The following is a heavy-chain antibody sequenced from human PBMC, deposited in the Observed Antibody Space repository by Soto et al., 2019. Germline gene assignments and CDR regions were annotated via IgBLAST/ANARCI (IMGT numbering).Heavy chain of an antibody. Sequence: GSLSLSCAASGCTFSSFAMNWVRPAPGKGQEWVSRISDSGAGTYYADSVKGRFTISRDNSKNTLYLQMNSLRAEDTAVYYCAHDIVSCSTNFHTLDLDFCAQGSWDPVSS. CDR1: GCTFSSFA. CDR2: ISDSGAGT. D-gene: IGHD2-2*02. CDR3: AHDIVSCSTNFHTLDLDF. V-gene: IGHV3-23*01. J-gene: IGHJ4*02.